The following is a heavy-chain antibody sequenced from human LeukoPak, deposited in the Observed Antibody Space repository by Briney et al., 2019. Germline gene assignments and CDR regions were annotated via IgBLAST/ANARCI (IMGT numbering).Heavy chain of an antibody. J-gene: IGHJ4*02. CDR3: ARESIVDTAMVTIDY. D-gene: IGHD5-18*01. CDR2: VNPSGGST. Sequence: ASAKVSCKASGYTFTGYYMHWVRQAPGQGLEWMGWVNPSGGSTSYAQKFQGRVTMTRDMSTSTVYMELSSLRSEDTAVYYCARESIVDTAMVTIDYWGQGTLVTVSS. CDR1: GYTFTGYY. V-gene: IGHV1-46*01.